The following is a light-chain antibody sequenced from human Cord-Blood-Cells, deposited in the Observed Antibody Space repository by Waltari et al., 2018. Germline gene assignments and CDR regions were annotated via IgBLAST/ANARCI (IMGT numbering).Light chain of an antibody. CDR3: SSYTSSSTLV. V-gene: IGLV2-14*01. CDR1: SRDVGGYNY. Sequence: QSALTPPASVSGSPGQSLTISCTGTSRDVGGYNYVSWYQQHPGKAPKLIIYDGSNRPSGVSNRFSGSKSGNTASLTISGLQAEDEADYYCSSYTSSSTLVFGGGTKLTVL. CDR2: DGS. J-gene: IGLJ2*01.